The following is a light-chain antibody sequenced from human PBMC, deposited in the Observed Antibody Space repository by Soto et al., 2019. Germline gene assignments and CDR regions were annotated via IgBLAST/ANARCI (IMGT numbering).Light chain of an antibody. Sequence: QSALTQPASVSGSPRQSITISCTGTSSDVGGYKYVSWYQQHPDKAPKLIIFEVSNRPSGISSRFSGSKSGNTASQTISGLQAEDEADYYCASYTSSSTSVIFGRGTKLTVL. CDR3: ASYTSSSTSVI. V-gene: IGLV2-14*01. CDR1: SSDVGGYKY. CDR2: EVS. J-gene: IGLJ2*01.